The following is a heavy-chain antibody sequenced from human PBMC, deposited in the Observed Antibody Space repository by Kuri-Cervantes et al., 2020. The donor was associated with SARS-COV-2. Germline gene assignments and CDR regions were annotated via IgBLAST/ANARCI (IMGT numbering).Heavy chain of an antibody. V-gene: IGHV3-21*01. J-gene: IGHJ6*03. CDR1: GFTFSSYS. Sequence: GESLKISCAASGFTFSSYSMNWVRQAPGKGLEWVSSISSSSSYIYYADSVKGRFTISRDNAKNSLYLQMNSLRAEDTAVYYCARLGAARKSYYYYMDVWGKGTTVTDSS. D-gene: IGHD6-13*01. CDR2: ISSSSSYI. CDR3: ARLGAARKSYYYYMDV.